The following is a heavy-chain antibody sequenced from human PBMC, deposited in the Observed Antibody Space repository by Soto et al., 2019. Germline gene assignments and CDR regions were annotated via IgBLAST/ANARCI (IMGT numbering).Heavy chain of an antibody. CDR2: IYYSGST. V-gene: IGHV4-39*07. D-gene: IGHD5-18*01. Sequence: SETLSLTCTVSGGSISSSSYYWGWIRQPPGKGMEWIGSIYYSGSTYYNQSLKSQVTISVDTSKNQFSLKLSSVTVSDTVVYYCASIVDTAMVLDYWGQGTLVTVSS. J-gene: IGHJ4*02. CDR3: ASIVDTAMVLDY. CDR1: GGSISSSSYY.